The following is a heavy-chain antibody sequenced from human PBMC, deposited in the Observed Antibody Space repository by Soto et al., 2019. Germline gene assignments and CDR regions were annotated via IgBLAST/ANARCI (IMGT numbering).Heavy chain of an antibody. J-gene: IGHJ4*02. CDR3: AKCSGGSCYSALDY. Sequence: GGSLRLSCAASGFTFSSYAMTWVRQGPGKGLEWVASIVGSGGTTYYADSVKGRFTISRDNSKNTLFLDVNSLRADDTALYYCAKCSGGSCYSALDYCGQGTLVTVSS. CDR2: IVGSGGTT. D-gene: IGHD2-15*01. CDR1: GFTFSSYA. V-gene: IGHV3-23*01.